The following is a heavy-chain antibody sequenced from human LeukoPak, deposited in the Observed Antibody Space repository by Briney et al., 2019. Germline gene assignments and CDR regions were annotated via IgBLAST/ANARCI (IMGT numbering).Heavy chain of an antibody. CDR2: IYYSGST. J-gene: IGHJ4*02. CDR1: GVSISSISYF. CDR3: ARLTRKTGVTYYFDY. V-gene: IGHV4-39*01. D-gene: IGHD2-21*02. Sequence: SETLSLTCTVSGVSISSISYFCVWIPQPPGKGLQWIGSIYYSGSTYYNPSLKSRVTIFVDTSKNQFSLKLSSVTAADTSVYYCARLTRKTGVTYYFDYGGQGTLVTVSS.